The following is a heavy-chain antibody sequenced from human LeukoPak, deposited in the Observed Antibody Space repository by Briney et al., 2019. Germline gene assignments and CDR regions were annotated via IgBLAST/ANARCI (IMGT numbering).Heavy chain of an antibody. CDR3: AKAHSGSFDY. Sequence: GGSLRLSCAASGFSFSTYAMHWVRQVPGKGLEWVAVISYDGSNKYYADSVKGRFTISRDNSKNTLYLQMNSLRAEDTAVYYCAKAHSGSFDYWGQGTLVTVSS. V-gene: IGHV3-30*18. D-gene: IGHD5-12*01. CDR1: GFSFSTYA. CDR2: ISYDGSNK. J-gene: IGHJ4*02.